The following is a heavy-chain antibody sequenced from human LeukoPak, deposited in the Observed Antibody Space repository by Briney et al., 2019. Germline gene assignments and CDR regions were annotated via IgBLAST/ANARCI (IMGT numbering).Heavy chain of an antibody. J-gene: IGHJ4*02. CDR1: GFTFSNAR. D-gene: IGHD3-9*01. Sequence: GGSLRLXCAASGFTFSNARMRWVRQAPGKGLEWVGRIKSKTDGGTTDYAAPVKGRFTISRDDSKNTLYLQMNSLKTEDTAVYYCAHFDWLLSSDYWGQGTLVTVSS. V-gene: IGHV3-15*01. CDR2: IKSKTDGGTT. CDR3: AHFDWLLSSDY.